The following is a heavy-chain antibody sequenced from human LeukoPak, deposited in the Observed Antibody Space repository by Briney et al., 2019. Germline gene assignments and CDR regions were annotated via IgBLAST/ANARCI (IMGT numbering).Heavy chain of an antibody. D-gene: IGHD6-13*01. J-gene: IGHJ3*02. V-gene: IGHV4-34*01. CDR2: INHSGST. Sequence: PSETLSLTCAVYGGSFSGYYWSWIRQPPGKGLEWIGEINHSGSTNYNPSLKSRVTISVDTSKNQFSLKLSSVTAADTAVYYCAREIWNAAGHDAFDIWGQGTMVTVSS. CDR1: GGSFSGYY. CDR3: AREIWNAAGHDAFDI.